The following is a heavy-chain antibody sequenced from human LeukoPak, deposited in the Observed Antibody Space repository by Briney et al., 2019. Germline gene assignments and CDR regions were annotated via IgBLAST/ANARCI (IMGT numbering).Heavy chain of an antibody. D-gene: IGHD5-18*01. V-gene: IGHV3-7*01. CDR1: GFTFSNYW. CDR2: INQDGNLI. J-gene: IGHJ4*02. CDR3: AKSEGYIPSY. Sequence: GGSLRLSCTAPGFTFSNYWMTWVRQAPGKGLEWVANINQDGNLIRYMDSVKGRFTISRDNAKNSLYLQMNSLRVEDTAVYYCAKSEGYIPSYWGQGTLVTVSS.